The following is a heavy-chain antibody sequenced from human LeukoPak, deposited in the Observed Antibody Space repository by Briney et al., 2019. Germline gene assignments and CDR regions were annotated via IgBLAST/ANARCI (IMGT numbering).Heavy chain of an antibody. CDR1: GFTFSSYW. Sequence: GGSLRLSCAASGFTFSSYWMHWVRQAPGKGLVWLSRINSGGSSTNYADSVKGRFTISRDNAKNTMYLQMNSLRAEDTAVYYCVGQIAVAGLDYWGQGTLVTVSS. CDR3: VGQIAVAGLDY. CDR2: INSGGSST. V-gene: IGHV3-74*01. J-gene: IGHJ4*02. D-gene: IGHD6-19*01.